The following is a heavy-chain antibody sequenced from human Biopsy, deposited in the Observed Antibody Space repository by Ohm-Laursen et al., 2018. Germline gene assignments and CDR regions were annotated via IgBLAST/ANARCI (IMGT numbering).Heavy chain of an antibody. V-gene: IGHV3-11*01. CDR3: ARAVGIAAAPIDY. CDR2: INSSGSTK. CDR1: GFPVSDYC. D-gene: IGHD2-15*01. Sequence: GSLRLSCAASGFPVSDYCMSWIRQAPGRGLEWVSDINSSGSTKYNAESVKGRFTISRDNAMNSVYLQMNSLRGEDTAVYYCARAVGIAAAPIDYWGQGTLVTVSS. J-gene: IGHJ4*02.